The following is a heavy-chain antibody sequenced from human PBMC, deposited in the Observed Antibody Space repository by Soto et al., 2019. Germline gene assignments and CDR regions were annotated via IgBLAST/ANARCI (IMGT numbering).Heavy chain of an antibody. CDR1: GGSFSGYY. D-gene: IGHD2-15*01. V-gene: IGHV4-34*01. CDR2: INHSGST. J-gene: IGHJ6*03. Sequence: SETLSLTCAVYGGSFSGYYWSWIRQPPGKGLEWIGEINHSGSTNYNPSLKSRVTISVDTSKNQFSLKLSSVTAADTAVYYCARGYPPVIVVVVAATPAYYYYMDVWGKGTTVTVSS. CDR3: ARGYPPVIVVVVAATPAYYYYMDV.